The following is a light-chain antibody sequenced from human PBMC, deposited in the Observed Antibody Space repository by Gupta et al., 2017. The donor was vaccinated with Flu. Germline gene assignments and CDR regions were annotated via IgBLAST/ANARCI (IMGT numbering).Light chain of an antibody. CDR2: ELN. J-gene: IGLJ1*01. CDR1: SSDVGSYYN. Sequence: QSALTQPASVSGSPGQSITISCTGTSSDVGSYYNVSWYQQHPGKAPKLMIFELNNRPSGVSNRFSGSKSGNTASLTIXGXQAEDEXDYYCTSYTSDSALYVFGSGTKVTVL. V-gene: IGLV2-14*01. CDR3: TSYTSDSALYV.